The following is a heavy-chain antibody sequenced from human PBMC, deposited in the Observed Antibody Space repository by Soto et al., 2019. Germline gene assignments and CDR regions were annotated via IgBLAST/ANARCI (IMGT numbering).Heavy chain of an antibody. CDR1: GYTFTSYD. CDR2: MNANRGNT. V-gene: IGHV1-8*01. Sequence: QVQLVQSGAEVKKPGASVKVSCKASGYTFTSYDINWVRQATGQGLEWMGWMNANRGNTGYAQKFQGRVTMIRNTSRSTAYMELSSLRSEDTAVYYCARERRDYYGMDVWGQGTTVTVSS. CDR3: ARERRDYYGMDV. J-gene: IGHJ6*02.